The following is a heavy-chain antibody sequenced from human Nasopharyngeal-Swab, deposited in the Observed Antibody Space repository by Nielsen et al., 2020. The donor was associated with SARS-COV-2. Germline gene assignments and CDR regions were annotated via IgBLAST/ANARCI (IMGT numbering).Heavy chain of an antibody. CDR3: ARIIEVNTSYYYYGMDV. D-gene: IGHD3-22*01. J-gene: IGHJ6*02. Sequence: WIRQPPGKALEWLAHIFSNDEKSYSTSLKSRLTISKDTSKSQVVLTMTNMDPVDTATYYCARIIEVNTSYYYYGMDVWGQGTTVTV. V-gene: IGHV2-26*01. CDR2: IFSNDEK.